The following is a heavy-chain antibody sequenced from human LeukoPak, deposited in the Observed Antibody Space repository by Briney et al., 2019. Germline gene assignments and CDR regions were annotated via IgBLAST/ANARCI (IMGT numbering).Heavy chain of an antibody. J-gene: IGHJ4*02. CDR3: ARAVFSYCSGGSCPYFDY. CDR1: GGSISDYY. D-gene: IGHD2-15*01. CDR2: IYYSGNT. Sequence: SETLSLTCTVSGGSISDYYWTWIRQPPGKGLEWIGYIYYSGNTNYNPSLKSRVTISVDTSKNQFSLKLSSVTAADTAVYYCARAVFSYCSGGSCPYFDYWGQGTLVTVSS. V-gene: IGHV4-59*01.